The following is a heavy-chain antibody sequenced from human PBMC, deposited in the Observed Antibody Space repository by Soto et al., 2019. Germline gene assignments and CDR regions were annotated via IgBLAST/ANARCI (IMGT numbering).Heavy chain of an antibody. D-gene: IGHD2-15*01. CDR3: TIVMVVAASHAFDI. CDR1: GFTFSGSA. V-gene: IGHV3-73*01. Sequence: GGSLRLSCAASGFTFSGSAMHWVRQASGKGLEWVGRIRSKANSYATAYAASVKGRFTISRDDSKNKAYLQMNSLKTEDTAVYYCTIVMVVAASHAFDIWGQGTMVTVSS. CDR2: IRSKANSYAT. J-gene: IGHJ3*02.